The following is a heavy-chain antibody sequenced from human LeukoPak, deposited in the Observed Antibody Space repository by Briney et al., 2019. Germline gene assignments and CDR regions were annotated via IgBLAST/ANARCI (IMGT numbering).Heavy chain of an antibody. V-gene: IGHV4-39*07. CDR1: GGSISSSSYY. D-gene: IGHD6-19*01. Sequence: SETLSLTCTVSGGSISSSSYYWGWIRQPPGKGLEWIGSIYYSGSTNYNPSLKSRVTISVDTSKNQFSLKLSSVTAADTAVYYCARRVGHSSGWLRDYWGQGTLVTVSS. J-gene: IGHJ4*02. CDR3: ARRVGHSSGWLRDY. CDR2: IYYSGST.